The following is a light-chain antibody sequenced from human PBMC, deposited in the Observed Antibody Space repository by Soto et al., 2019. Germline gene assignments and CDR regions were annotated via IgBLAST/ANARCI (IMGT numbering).Light chain of an antibody. CDR3: QQYNSYWT. J-gene: IGKJ1*01. CDR2: DAS. V-gene: IGKV1-5*01. CDR1: QSISSW. Sequence: DIQMTQSPSTLSASVGDKVTSTCRASQSISSWLAWYQQKPGKAPKLLIYDASSLESGVPSRFSGSGSGTEFTLTISSLQPDDFATYYCQQYNSYWTFGQGTKVDTK.